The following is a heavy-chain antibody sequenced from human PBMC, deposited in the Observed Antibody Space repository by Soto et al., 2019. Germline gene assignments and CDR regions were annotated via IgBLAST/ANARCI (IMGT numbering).Heavy chain of an antibody. D-gene: IGHD3-3*01. CDR1: GGSISSSSYY. Sequence: SETLSLTCTVSGGSISSSSYYWSWIRQHPGKGLEWIGYIYYSGSTYYNPSLKSRVTISVDTSKNQFSLKLSSVTAADTAMYYCASPLGTSKAGFLEWFHVVYWGQGTLVTVSS. CDR2: IYYSGST. V-gene: IGHV4-31*03. CDR3: ASPLGTSKAGFLEWFHVVY. J-gene: IGHJ4*02.